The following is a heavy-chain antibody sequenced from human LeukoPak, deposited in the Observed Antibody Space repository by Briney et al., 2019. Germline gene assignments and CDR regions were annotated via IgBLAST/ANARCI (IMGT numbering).Heavy chain of an antibody. CDR2: INHSGST. D-gene: IGHD6-19*01. J-gene: IGHJ4*02. Sequence: GSLRLSCAASGFTFSSYWMSWVCQPPGKGLEWIGEINHSGSTNYNPSLKSRVTISVDTSKNQFSLKLSSVTAADTAVYYCARLAVAVDYWGQGTLVTVSS. V-gene: IGHV4-34*01. CDR1: GFTFSSYW. CDR3: ARLAVAVDY.